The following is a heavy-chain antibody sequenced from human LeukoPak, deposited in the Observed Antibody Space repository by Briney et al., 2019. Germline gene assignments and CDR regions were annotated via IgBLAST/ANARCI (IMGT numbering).Heavy chain of an antibody. CDR2: INSDGRTT. CDR1: GFTFSSHW. Sequence: GGSLRLSCAASGFTFSSHWMHWVRQAPGKGLVWVSRINSDGRTTNYADSVKGRFTISRDNAKNMLYLQMNSLRAEDTAVYYCASLFLSPVGYWGRGTLVTVSS. D-gene: IGHD3-10*02. V-gene: IGHV3-74*01. J-gene: IGHJ4*02. CDR3: ASLFLSPVGY.